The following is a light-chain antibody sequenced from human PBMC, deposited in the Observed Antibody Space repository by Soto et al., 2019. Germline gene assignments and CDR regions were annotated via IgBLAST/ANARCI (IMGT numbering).Light chain of an antibody. CDR1: SIDVGSYDA. J-gene: IGLJ1*01. CDR2: EVN. CDR3: CSYAGTSYV. V-gene: IGLV2-23*02. Sequence: ALTQPASVSGSPGQSITISCTGTSIDVGSYDAVSWYQHHPGKVPKLMIYEVNKRPSGVSYRFSGSKSGNTASLTISGLQAEDEADYYCCSYAGTSYVFGSGTKVTVL.